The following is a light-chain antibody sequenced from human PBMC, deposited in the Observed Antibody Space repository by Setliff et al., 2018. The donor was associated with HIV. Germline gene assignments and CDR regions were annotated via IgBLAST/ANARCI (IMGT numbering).Light chain of an antibody. CDR2: DVN. Sequence: QSALTQPPSASGSPGQSVTISCTGTSSDIGAYNVVSWFQQHPGKAPKVMIYDVNQRPSGVPDRFSGSKSGNTASLTVSGLQPEDEADYYCSSYAGGPYVFGTGTKGTV. CDR1: SSDIGAYNV. CDR3: SSYAGGPYV. V-gene: IGLV2-8*01. J-gene: IGLJ1*01.